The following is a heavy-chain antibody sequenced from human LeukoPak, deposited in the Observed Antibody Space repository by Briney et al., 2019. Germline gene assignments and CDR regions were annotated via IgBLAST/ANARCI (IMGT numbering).Heavy chain of an antibody. CDR1: GFTFSSYG. V-gene: IGHV3-33*01. CDR3: ARDLKQWLVGGGDGMDV. D-gene: IGHD6-19*01. J-gene: IGHJ6*04. Sequence: GGSPRLSCAASGFTFSSYGMHWVRQAPGKGLEWVAVIWYDGGNKYYADSVKGRFTISRDNSKNTLYLQMNSLRAEDTAVYYCARDLKQWLVGGGDGMDVWGKGTTVTVSS. CDR2: IWYDGGNK.